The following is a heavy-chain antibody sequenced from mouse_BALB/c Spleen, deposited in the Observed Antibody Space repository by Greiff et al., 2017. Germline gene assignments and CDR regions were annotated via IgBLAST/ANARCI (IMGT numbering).Heavy chain of an antibody. CDR3: ARGGHYYGSYFDY. CDR1: GFTFSDYY. Sequence: EVQGVESGGGLVKPGGSLKLSCAASGFTFSDYYMYWVRQTPEKRLEWVATISDGGSYTYYPDSVKGRFTISRDNAKNNLYLQMSSLKSEDTAMYYCARGGHYYGSYFDYWGQGTTLTVAS. D-gene: IGHD1-1*01. V-gene: IGHV5-4*02. J-gene: IGHJ2*01. CDR2: ISDGGSYT.